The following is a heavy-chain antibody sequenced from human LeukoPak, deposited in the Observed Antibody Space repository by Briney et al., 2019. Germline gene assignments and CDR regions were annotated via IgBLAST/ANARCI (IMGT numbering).Heavy chain of an antibody. CDR2: IYNSGST. D-gene: IGHD4-23*01. CDR1: GGSISISNSNL. J-gene: IGHJ2*01. Sequence: PSETLSLPCAVSGGSISISNSNLWGWVRHPPGKGLEWLGEIYNSGSTNYNPSLKSRVTISVDKSKNQFSLKLSSVTAADTAVYYCARDLHGGNSFTSDWYFDLWGRGTLVTVSS. CDR3: ARDLHGGNSFTSDWYFDL. V-gene: IGHV4-4*02.